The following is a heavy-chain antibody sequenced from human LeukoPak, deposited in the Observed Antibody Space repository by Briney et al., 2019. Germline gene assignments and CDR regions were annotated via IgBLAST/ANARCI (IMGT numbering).Heavy chain of an antibody. D-gene: IGHD6-19*01. CDR3: ARENSSGWYEVAGGFDY. CDR1: GFTFSSYA. J-gene: IGHJ4*02. Sequence: PGGSLRLSCAASGFTFSSYAMSWVRQAPGKGLEWVSAISGSGGSTYYADSVKGRFTISRDNSKNTLYLQVNSLRAEDTAVYYCARENSSGWYEVAGGFDYWGQGTLVTVSS. CDR2: ISGSGGST. V-gene: IGHV3-23*01.